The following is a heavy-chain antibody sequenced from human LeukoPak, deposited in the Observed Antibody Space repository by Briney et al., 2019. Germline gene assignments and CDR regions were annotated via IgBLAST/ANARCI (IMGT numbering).Heavy chain of an antibody. D-gene: IGHD4-17*01. CDR3: ARHDGDSIYWYFDL. CDR1: GGSISSYY. CDR2: IYTSGST. J-gene: IGHJ2*01. V-gene: IGHV4-4*07. Sequence: KASETLSLTCTVSGGSISSYYWSWIRQPAGKGLEWIGRIYTSGSTNYNPSLKSRVTMSVDTSKNQFSLKLSSVTAADTAVYYCARHDGDSIYWYFDLWGRGTLVTVSS.